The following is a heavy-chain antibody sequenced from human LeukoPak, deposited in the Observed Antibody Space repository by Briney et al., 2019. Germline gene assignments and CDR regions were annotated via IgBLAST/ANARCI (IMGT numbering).Heavy chain of an antibody. CDR1: GGSFSGYY. CDR2: INHSGST. Sequence: SETLSLTCAVYGGSFSGYYWSWIRQPPGKGLEWIGEINHSGSTNYNPSLKSRVTISVDTSKNQFSLKLSSVTAADTAVYYCARVVPAAIVSYYYYYMDVWGKGTTVTISS. CDR3: ARVVPAAIVSYYYYYMDV. V-gene: IGHV4-34*01. J-gene: IGHJ6*03. D-gene: IGHD2-2*01.